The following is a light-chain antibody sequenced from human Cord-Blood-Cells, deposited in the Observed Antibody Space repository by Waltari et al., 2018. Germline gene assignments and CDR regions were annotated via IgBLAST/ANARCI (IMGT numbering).Light chain of an antibody. CDR2: DAS. Sequence: EIVLTQSPATLSLSLGERATLSCRPSQRFSSYLAWYQKKPGQAPRLLTYDASNLATVIPSRFSGRVAGTVYTLTINSLEPEDCALYCCRQRSNWPLTFGGGTKVVIK. J-gene: IGKJ4*02. CDR1: QRFSSY. V-gene: IGKV3-11*01. CDR3: RQRSNWPLT.